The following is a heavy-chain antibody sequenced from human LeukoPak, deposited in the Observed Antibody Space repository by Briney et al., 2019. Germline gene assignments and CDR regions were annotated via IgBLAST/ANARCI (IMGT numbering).Heavy chain of an antibody. CDR2: IDYSGSP. D-gene: IGHD4-23*01. CDR3: ARPLDCNYGGTAFDI. V-gene: IGHV4-39*01. CDR1: GGSVSNSNYC. Sequence: PSETLSLTCTVSGGSVSNSNYCWGWIRRPPGKQLEWIGSIDYSGSPLYNPSLKSRVTISVDTSKNQFSLKLSSVTAADTAVYYCARPLDCNYGGTAFDIWGQGTMVTVSS. J-gene: IGHJ3*02.